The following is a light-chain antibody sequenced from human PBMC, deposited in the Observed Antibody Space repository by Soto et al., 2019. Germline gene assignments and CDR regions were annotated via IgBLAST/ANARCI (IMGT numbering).Light chain of an antibody. V-gene: IGKV3D-11*02. CDR2: DAS. Sequence: IVMTQSPATLSVSPGEKTTLXXRASQSVSSNLAWYQQKPGQAPRXIIYDASSRPTEIPARFSGSGAGTDFTLTISSLEPEDFALYYCQQRSNWPITFGQGTRLEIK. CDR3: QQRSNWPIT. CDR1: QSVSSN. J-gene: IGKJ5*01.